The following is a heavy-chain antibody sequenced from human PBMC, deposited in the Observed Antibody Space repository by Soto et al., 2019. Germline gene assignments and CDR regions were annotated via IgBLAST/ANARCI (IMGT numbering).Heavy chain of an antibody. D-gene: IGHD6-6*01. V-gene: IGHV4-38-2*01. CDR1: GYSLRSGYF. CDR2: MYHSGIT. CDR3: ARSMYSTSAQLYYGMDV. J-gene: IGHJ6*02. Sequence: SETLSLTCAVSGYSLRSGYFWGWIRQPPGKGLEWIGSMYHSGITYYNLSLKSRVTISVDTSKNQLSLKLSSATAADTAVYYCARSMYSTSAQLYYGMDVWSQGTTVTVS.